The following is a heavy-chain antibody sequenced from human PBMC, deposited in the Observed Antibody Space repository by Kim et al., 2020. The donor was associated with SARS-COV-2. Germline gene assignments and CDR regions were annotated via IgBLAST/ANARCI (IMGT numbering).Heavy chain of an antibody. CDR2: ISSSGSTI. CDR1: GFTFSSYE. J-gene: IGHJ6*02. CDR3: ARDQRGGGGYYGMDV. Sequence: GGSLRLSCAASGFTFSSYEMNWVRQAPGKGLEWVSYISSSGSTIYYADSVKGRFTISRDNAKNSLYLQMNSLRAEDTAVYYCARDQRGGGGYYGMDVWGQGTTVTVSS. V-gene: IGHV3-48*03. D-gene: IGHD2-21*01.